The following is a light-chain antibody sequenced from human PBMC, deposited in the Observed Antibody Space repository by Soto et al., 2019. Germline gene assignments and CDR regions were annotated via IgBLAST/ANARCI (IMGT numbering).Light chain of an antibody. CDR1: QTVLNNY. CDR3: QQYGSSPTT. Sequence: EIVLTQSPGTLSLSPGERATLSCRASQTVLNNYLTWYQQKPGQAPRRLIFGASIRATGIPDRFSSSGSGTDFTLTISRLEPEDFAVYYCQQYGSSPTTFGQGTKV. V-gene: IGKV3-20*01. J-gene: IGKJ1*01. CDR2: GAS.